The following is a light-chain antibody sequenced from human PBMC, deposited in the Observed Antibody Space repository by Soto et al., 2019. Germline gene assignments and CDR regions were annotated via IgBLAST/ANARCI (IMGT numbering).Light chain of an antibody. CDR1: SSDVGGHNH. J-gene: IGLJ3*02. V-gene: IGLV2-14*01. Sequence: QSALTQPASVSGSPGQSITISCTGTSSDVGGHNHVSWYQQHTGKAPKLMIYEVSNRPSGVSIRFSGSKSGNTASLTISGLQAEDEAEYHCSSYTSSNTWVFGGGTKLTVL. CDR3: SSYTSSNTWV. CDR2: EVS.